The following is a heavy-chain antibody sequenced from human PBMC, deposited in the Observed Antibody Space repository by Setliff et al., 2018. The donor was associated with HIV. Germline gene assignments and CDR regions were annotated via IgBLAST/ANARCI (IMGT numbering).Heavy chain of an antibody. CDR2: IYYSGST. Sequence: KASETLSLTCTVSGGSISSSSYYWGWIRQPPGKGLEWIGNIYYSGSTYYKPSLKSRVTISVDTSENQFSLRLNSVTAADTAVYYCAREATYGTAGSAFDVWGLGTMVTVSS. D-gene: IGHD6-19*01. CDR3: AREATYGTAGSAFDV. J-gene: IGHJ3*01. V-gene: IGHV4-39*07. CDR1: GGSISSSSYY.